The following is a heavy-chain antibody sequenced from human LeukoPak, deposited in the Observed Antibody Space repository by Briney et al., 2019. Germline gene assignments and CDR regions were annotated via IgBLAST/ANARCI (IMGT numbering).Heavy chain of an antibody. J-gene: IGHJ4*02. CDR2: VHYSEST. CDR1: GVSITSYY. V-gene: IGHV4-59*01. Sequence: AETLSLTCTVSGVSITSYYWSWVRHPPGKGLEWIGYVHYSESTKYNPSLKNRVTISLDTSKSQFFLRLSSVTDAAAALYYCTREGATVDDWGQGTLVSASS. D-gene: IGHD5-24*01. CDR3: TREGATVDD.